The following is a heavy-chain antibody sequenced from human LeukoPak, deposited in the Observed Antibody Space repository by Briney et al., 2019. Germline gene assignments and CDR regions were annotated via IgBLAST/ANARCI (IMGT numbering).Heavy chain of an antibody. CDR3: ARSWGYDSSGWEDFDY. V-gene: IGHV1-18*01. D-gene: IGHD3-22*01. J-gene: IGHJ4*02. CDR2: ISTYKGNT. Sequence: GASVKVSCRSSGYTFTTYGITWVRQAPGQGLEWMGWISTYKGNTNYAQKLQGRVTMTTDTSTSTAYMELRSLRSDDTAVYYCARSWGYDSSGWEDFDYWGQGTLVTVSS. CDR1: GYTFTTYG.